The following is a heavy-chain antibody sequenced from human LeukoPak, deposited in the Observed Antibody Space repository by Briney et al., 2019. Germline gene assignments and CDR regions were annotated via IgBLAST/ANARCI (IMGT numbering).Heavy chain of an antibody. CDR3: ARGVPSTISGWFFDL. V-gene: IGHV3-11*01. Sequence: GRSLRLSCAASGFTFSDYYMSWIRQAPGKGLEWVSYISSSGSTIYYADSVKGRFTISRDNAKNSLYLQMNSLRAEDTAVYYCARGVPSTISGWFFDLWGRGTLVTVSS. CDR1: GFTFSDYY. J-gene: IGHJ2*01. CDR2: ISSSGSTI. D-gene: IGHD2-2*01.